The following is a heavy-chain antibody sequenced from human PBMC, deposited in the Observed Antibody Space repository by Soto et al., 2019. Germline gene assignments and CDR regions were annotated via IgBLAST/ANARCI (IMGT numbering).Heavy chain of an antibody. CDR1: GYSFTSYW. J-gene: IGHJ5*02. D-gene: IGHD3-10*01. CDR3: ARWAYYYGSGSHNWFDP. Sequence: PGESLKISCKGSGYSFTSYWIGWVRQMPGKGLEWMGIIYPGDSDTRYSPSFQGQVTISADKSISTAYLQWSSLKASDTAMYYCARWAYYYGSGSHNWFDPWGQGTLVTSPQ. CDR2: IYPGDSDT. V-gene: IGHV5-51*01.